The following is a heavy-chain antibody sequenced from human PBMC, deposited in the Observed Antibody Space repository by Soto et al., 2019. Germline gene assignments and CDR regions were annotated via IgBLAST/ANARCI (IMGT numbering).Heavy chain of an antibody. CDR1: GFTFSSYG. J-gene: IGHJ6*03. V-gene: IGHV3-33*01. Sequence: GGSLRLSCAASGFTFSSYGMHWVRQAPGKGLEWVAVIWYDGSNKYYADSVKGRFTISRDNSKNTLYLQMNSLRAEDTAVYYCARDGDIVVVPAAMTKPVVYYYYMDVWGKGTTVTVSS. CDR2: IWYDGSNK. D-gene: IGHD2-2*01. CDR3: ARDGDIVVVPAAMTKPVVYYYYMDV.